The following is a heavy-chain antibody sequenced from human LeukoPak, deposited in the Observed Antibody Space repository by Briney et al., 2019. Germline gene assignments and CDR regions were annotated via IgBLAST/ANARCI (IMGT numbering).Heavy chain of an antibody. J-gene: IGHJ4*02. CDR2: MIPIFGTA. D-gene: IGHD5-18*01. V-gene: IGHV1-69*05. CDR3: AVTKSGYSYGSPSYYFDY. CDR1: GGTFSSYA. Sequence: SSVKVSCKASGGTFSSYAISWVRQAPGQGLEWMRGMIPIFGTANYAQKFQGRVTITTDESTSTAYMELSSLRSEDTAVYYCAVTKSGYSYGSPSYYFDYWGQGTLVTVSS.